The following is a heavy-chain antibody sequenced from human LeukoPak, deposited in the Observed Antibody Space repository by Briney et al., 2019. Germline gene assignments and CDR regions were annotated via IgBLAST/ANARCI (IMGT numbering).Heavy chain of an antibody. CDR1: GFPFSSYA. D-gene: IGHD4-17*01. J-gene: IGHJ4*02. CDR3: AKRHGDYFDY. Sequence: GGSLRLSCAASGFPFSSYAMSWVRQPPGKGLECISTISDSFRITDDADSVKGRFTISRDSSKNTLYLQMNTLRAEDTAVYYCAKRHGDYFDYWGQGTLVTASS. CDR2: ISDSFRIT. V-gene: IGHV3-23*01.